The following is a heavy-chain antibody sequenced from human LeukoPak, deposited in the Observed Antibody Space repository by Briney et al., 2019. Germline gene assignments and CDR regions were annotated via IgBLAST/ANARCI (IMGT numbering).Heavy chain of an antibody. D-gene: IGHD3-10*01. J-gene: IGHJ5*02. CDR3: SRGYYYGSGTPVWFDP. V-gene: IGHV3-49*04. CDR1: GFTFGNYV. Sequence: GRSLRLSCTASGFTFGNYVMSWVRQAPGKGLEWVGFIRSKAYGGTTEYAASVKGRFTISRDDSESIAYLQMNILKTEDTAVYYCSRGYYYGSGTPVWFDPWGQGTLVTVSS. CDR2: IRSKAYGGTT.